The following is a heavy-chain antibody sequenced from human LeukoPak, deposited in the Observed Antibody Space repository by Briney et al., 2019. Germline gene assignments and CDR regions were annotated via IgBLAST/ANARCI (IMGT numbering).Heavy chain of an antibody. D-gene: IGHD1-26*01. CDR2: IRDSGSST. CDR1: GFTFSSYA. V-gene: IGHV3-23*01. J-gene: IGHJ3*02. Sequence: GGALRLSCAASGFTFSSYAMSWVRQAPGKGLEWVSAIRDSGSSTHYADSVKGRFTISRDNAKNSLYLQMNSLRAEDTAVYYCARDRIAGDAFDIWGQGTMVTVSS. CDR3: ARDRIAGDAFDI.